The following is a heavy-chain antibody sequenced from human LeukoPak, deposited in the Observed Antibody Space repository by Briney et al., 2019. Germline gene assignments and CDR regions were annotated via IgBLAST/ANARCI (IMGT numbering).Heavy chain of an antibody. D-gene: IGHD2-15*01. Sequence: GSLRLSCAASGFTFSSYAMSWVRQAPGKGLEWVSAISGSGGSTYYADSVKGRFTISRDNSKNTLYLQMNSLRAEDTAVYYCARDKLGYCSGGSCYGFDYWGQGTLVTVSS. CDR2: ISGSGGST. J-gene: IGHJ4*02. CDR3: ARDKLGYCSGGSCYGFDY. CDR1: GFTFSSYA. V-gene: IGHV3-23*01.